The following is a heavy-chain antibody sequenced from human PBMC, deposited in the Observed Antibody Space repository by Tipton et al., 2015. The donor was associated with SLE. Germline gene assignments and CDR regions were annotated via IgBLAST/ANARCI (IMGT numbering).Heavy chain of an antibody. J-gene: IGHJ4*02. V-gene: IGHV4-39*07. Sequence: TLSLTGTVSGGAISSGSFYWGWVRQPQGKGLEGIGSILYSGSSSYDPSLKSRVIISVDTSKNQFSLKLNSVTAADTAVYYCARDRESSGWYFSDNWGQGTLVTVSS. CDR1: GGAISSGSFY. D-gene: IGHD6-19*01. CDR3: ARDRESSGWYFSDN. CDR2: ILYSGSS.